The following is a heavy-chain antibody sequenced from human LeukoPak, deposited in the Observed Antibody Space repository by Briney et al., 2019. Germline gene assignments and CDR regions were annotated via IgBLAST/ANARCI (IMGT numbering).Heavy chain of an antibody. J-gene: IGHJ4*02. V-gene: IGHV3-53*01. Sequence: GGSLRLSCTVSGFTVSSNSMSWVRQAPGKGLEWVSFIYSGGNTHYSDSAKGRFTISRDNSKNTLYLQMNSLRADDTAVYYCARRAGEYSHPYDYWGQGTLVTVSS. CDR2: IYSGGNT. CDR1: GFTVSSNS. CDR3: ARRAGEYSHPYDY. D-gene: IGHD4-17*01.